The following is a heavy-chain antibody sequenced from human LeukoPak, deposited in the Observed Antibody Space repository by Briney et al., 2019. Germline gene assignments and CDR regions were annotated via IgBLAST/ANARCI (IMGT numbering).Heavy chain of an antibody. V-gene: IGHV4-34*01. CDR2: INHSGST. D-gene: IGHD3-3*01. Sequence: SETLSLTCTVSGGSISSYYWSWIRQPPGKGLEWIAEINHSGSTNYNPSLKSRVTISVDTSRNQFSLKLISVTAADTAVYYCARGAVKARRIRFSYYMDVWGEGTTVTVSS. CDR3: ARGAVKARRIRFSYYMDV. CDR1: GGSISSYY. J-gene: IGHJ6*03.